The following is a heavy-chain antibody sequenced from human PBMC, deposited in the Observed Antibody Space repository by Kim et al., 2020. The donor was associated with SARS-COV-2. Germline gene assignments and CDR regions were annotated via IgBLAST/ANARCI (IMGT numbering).Heavy chain of an antibody. J-gene: IGHJ4*02. D-gene: IGHD2-15*01. Sequence: STNYNPSLKSRVTISVDTSKNQFSLKLSSVTAADTAVYYCARVRVAAINYWGQGTLVTVSS. CDR3: ARVRVAAINY. V-gene: IGHV4-34*01. CDR2: ST.